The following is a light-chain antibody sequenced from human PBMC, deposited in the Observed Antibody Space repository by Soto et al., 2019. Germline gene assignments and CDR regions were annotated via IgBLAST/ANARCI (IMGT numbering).Light chain of an antibody. V-gene: IGLV7-46*01. J-gene: IGLJ2*01. Sequence: QAVVTQEPSLTVSPGGTVTLTCGSSTGAVISGHYPYWFQQKPGQAPRTLIYDTSNKHSWTPARFSGSLLGGKAALTLSGAQPEDEAEYYCLLSYSGARSVVFGGGTKLTVL. CDR3: LLSYSGARSVV. CDR1: TGAVISGHY. CDR2: DTS.